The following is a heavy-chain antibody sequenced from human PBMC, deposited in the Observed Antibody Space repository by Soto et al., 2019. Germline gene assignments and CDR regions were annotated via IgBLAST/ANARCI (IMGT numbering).Heavy chain of an antibody. J-gene: IGHJ5*02. V-gene: IGHV3-23*01. Sequence: GGSLRLSCAASGFTFSSYAMSWVRQAPGKGLEWVSAISGSGGSTYYADSVKGRFTISRDNSKNTLYLQMNSLRAEDMAVYYCAKVPGYSSGWYWFDPWGQGTLVTVSS. D-gene: IGHD6-19*01. CDR1: GFTFSSYA. CDR3: AKVPGYSSGWYWFDP. CDR2: ISGSGGST.